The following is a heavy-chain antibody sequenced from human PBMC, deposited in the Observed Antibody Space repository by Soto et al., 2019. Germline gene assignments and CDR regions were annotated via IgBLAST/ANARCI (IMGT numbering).Heavy chain of an antibody. CDR2: IKSKTDGGTT. V-gene: IGHV3-15*01. Sequence: GGSLRLSCAASGFTFSNAWMSWVRQAPGKGLEWVGRIKSKTDGGTTDYAAPVKGRFTISRDDSKNTLYLQMNSLKTEDTAVYYCTTDGEEYYYGSGSYYFDYWGQGTLVTVSS. D-gene: IGHD3-10*01. CDR1: GFTFSNAW. J-gene: IGHJ4*02. CDR3: TTDGEEYYYGSGSYYFDY.